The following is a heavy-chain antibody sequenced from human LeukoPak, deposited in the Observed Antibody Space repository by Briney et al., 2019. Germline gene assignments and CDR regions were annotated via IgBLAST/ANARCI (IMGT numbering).Heavy chain of an antibody. CDR3: ARDAGRPYSSSSDVDY. Sequence: GGSLRLSCAASGFTFGSYSMNWVRQAPGKGLEWVSSISSSSIYIYYADSVKGRFTISRDNAKNSLYLRMNSLRAEDTAVYYCARDAGRPYSSSSDVDYWGQGTLVTVSS. CDR1: GFTFGSYS. V-gene: IGHV3-21*01. J-gene: IGHJ4*02. D-gene: IGHD6-6*01. CDR2: ISSSSIYI.